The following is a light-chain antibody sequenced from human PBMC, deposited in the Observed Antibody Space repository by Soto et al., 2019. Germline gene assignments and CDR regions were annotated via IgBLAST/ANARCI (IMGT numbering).Light chain of an antibody. CDR1: SSDVGGYNY. V-gene: IGLV2-14*01. Sequence: HSALTQPASVSGSPGQSITISCTGTSSDVGGYNYVSWYQQHPGKAPKLMIYDVSNRPSGVSNRFSGSKSGNTASLTISGHQAEDEADYYCSSYTSSSTLVVFGGGTKVTVL. J-gene: IGLJ2*01. CDR3: SSYTSSSTLVV. CDR2: DVS.